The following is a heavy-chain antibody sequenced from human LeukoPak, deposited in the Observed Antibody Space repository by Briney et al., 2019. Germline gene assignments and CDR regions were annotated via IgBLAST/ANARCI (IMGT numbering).Heavy chain of an antibody. D-gene: IGHD1-26*01. J-gene: IGHJ4*02. CDR3: ARDKIVGATNFNY. CDR2: IKQDGSEE. Sequence: GGSLRLSCAASGFTFSNYWMSWVRQAPGKGLEWVANIKQDGSEEFYVDSLKGRFTISRDNAKNSLNLQMNSLRAEDTAVYYCARDKIVGATNFNYWGQGTLVTVSS. V-gene: IGHV3-7*01. CDR1: GFTFSNYW.